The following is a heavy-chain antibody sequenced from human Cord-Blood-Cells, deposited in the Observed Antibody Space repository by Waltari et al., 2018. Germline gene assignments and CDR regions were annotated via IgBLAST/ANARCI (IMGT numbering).Heavy chain of an antibody. J-gene: IGHJ3*02. CDR1: GYTFTGYY. V-gene: IGHV1-2*02. CDR3: ARGLGYCSSTSCYDAFDI. D-gene: IGHD2-2*01. CDR2: INPNSGGT. Sequence: QVQLVQSGAEVKKPGASVKVSCKASGYTFTGYYMHWVRQAPGPGLEWMGWINPNSGGTNYAQKFQGRVTMTRDTSISTAYMELSRLRSDDTAVYYCARGLGYCSSTSCYDAFDIWGQGTMVTVSS.